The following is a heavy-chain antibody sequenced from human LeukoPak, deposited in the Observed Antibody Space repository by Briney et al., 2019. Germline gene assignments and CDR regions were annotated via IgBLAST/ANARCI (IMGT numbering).Heavy chain of an antibody. CDR1: GGSISGGDYY. Sequence: SQTLSLTCTVSGGSISGGDYYWSWIRQPPGKGLVWIGYIYYSGSTYYNPSLKSRVTISVDTSKNQFSLKLSSVTAADTAVYYCARRYYYDSSGYPTTHWYFDLWGRGTLVTVSS. J-gene: IGHJ2*01. CDR3: ARRYYYDSSGYPTTHWYFDL. CDR2: IYYSGST. D-gene: IGHD3-22*01. V-gene: IGHV4-30-4*01.